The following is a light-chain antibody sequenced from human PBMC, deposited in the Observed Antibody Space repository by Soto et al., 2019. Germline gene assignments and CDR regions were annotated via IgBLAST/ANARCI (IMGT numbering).Light chain of an antibody. J-gene: IGKJ5*01. CDR1: QSVSSY. Sequence: EILFTQSPATLSLSPGERATPSCRASQSVSSYLAWYQQKPGQAPRPLIYDASNRANGIPARFSGSGSGTDFTLTISSLEPEDFAVYYCQQRSNWHPITFGQGTRLEIK. V-gene: IGKV3-11*01. CDR3: QQRSNWHPIT. CDR2: DAS.